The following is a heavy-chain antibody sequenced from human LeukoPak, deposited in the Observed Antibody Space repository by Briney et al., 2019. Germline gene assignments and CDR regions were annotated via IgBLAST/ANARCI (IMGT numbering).Heavy chain of an antibody. CDR3: AEDSLPSGSYYNGSN. J-gene: IGHJ4*02. CDR1: GFTFSSYA. D-gene: IGHD3-10*01. V-gene: IGHV3-23*01. CDR2: ISGSGGST. Sequence: GGSLRLSCAASGFTFSSYAMSWVRQAPGKGLEWVSAISGSGGSTYYADSVKGRFTISRDNSKNTLYLQMNSLRAEDTAVYYCAEDSLPSGSYYNGSNWGQGTLVTVSS.